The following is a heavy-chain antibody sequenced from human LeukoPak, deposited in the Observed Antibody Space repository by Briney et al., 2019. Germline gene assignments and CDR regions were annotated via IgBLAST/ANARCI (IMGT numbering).Heavy chain of an antibody. V-gene: IGHV5-51*01. CDR1: GYSFTSYW. CDR3: ARPPYDSSGYAYFDY. CDR2: IYPGDSDT. Sequence: GESLKISCTGSGYSFTSYWIGWVRQMPGKGLEWMGIIYPGDSDTRYSPSFQGQVTISADKSISTAYLQWSSLKASDTAMYYCARPPYDSSGYAYFDYWGQGTLVTVSS. J-gene: IGHJ4*02. D-gene: IGHD3-22*01.